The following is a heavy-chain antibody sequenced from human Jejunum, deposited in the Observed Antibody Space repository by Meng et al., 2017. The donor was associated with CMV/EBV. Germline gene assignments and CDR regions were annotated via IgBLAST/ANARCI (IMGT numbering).Heavy chain of an antibody. CDR1: VGSLRSYF. CDR3: ARDLTREVTWGFDP. CDR2: IYYSGST. D-gene: IGHD7-27*01. J-gene: IGHJ5*02. V-gene: IGHV4-59*01. Sequence: SVGSLRSYFWSWIRQPPGKGLEWIGYIYYSGSTNYNPSLKSRVTISVDTSKNQFSLKLSSVTAADTAVYYCARDLTREVTWGFDPWGQGTLGTVSS.